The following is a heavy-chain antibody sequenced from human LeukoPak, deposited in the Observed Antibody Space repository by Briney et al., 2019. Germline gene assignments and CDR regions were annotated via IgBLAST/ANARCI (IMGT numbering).Heavy chain of an antibody. V-gene: IGHV3-30-3*01. Sequence: GGSLRLSCAASGFTFSSYAMHWVRQAPGEGLEWVAVISYDGSNKYYADSVKGRFTISRDNSKNTLYLQVNSLRAEDTAVYYCARDRYNIMDVWGQGTTVTVSS. CDR2: ISYDGSNK. D-gene: IGHD1-14*01. CDR1: GFTFSSYA. J-gene: IGHJ6*02. CDR3: ARDRYNIMDV.